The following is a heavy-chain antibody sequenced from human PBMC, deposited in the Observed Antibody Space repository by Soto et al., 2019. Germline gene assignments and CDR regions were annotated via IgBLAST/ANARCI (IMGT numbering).Heavy chain of an antibody. J-gene: IGHJ4*02. CDR3: ARPFRGYSYYYFDY. CDR2: IDPSDSYT. CDR1: GYSFTSYW. V-gene: IGHV5-10-1*01. D-gene: IGHD5-18*01. Sequence: GESLKISCKGSGYSFTSYWISWVRQMTGKGLEWMGRIDPSDSYTNYSPSFQGHVTISADKSISTAYLQWSSLKASDTAMYYCARPFRGYSYYYFDYWGQGTLVTVSS.